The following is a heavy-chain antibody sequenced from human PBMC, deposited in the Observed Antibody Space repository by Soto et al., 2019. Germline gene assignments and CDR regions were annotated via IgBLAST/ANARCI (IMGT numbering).Heavy chain of an antibody. J-gene: IGHJ4*02. CDR2: VNPSGGHT. V-gene: IGHV1-46*01. D-gene: IGHD2-21*02. Sequence: QVQLVQSGAEVKKPGASVKVSCKASGDTFTDYYIHWVRQAPGKGLEWMGTVNPSGGHTTYAQHFLGRMTKTRDTSTSTLYMELTSLTSEDTAVYYCARGGHLVVVTAALDYWGQGTLVTVSS. CDR1: GDTFTDYY. CDR3: ARGGHLVVVTAALDY.